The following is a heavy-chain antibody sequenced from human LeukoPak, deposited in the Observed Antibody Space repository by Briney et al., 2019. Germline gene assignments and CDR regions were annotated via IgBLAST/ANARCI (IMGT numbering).Heavy chain of an antibody. CDR2: IYYSGST. D-gene: IGHD3-22*01. V-gene: IGHV4-31*03. CDR1: GGSISSGGHY. J-gene: IGHJ4*02. Sequence: PSQTLSLTCTVSGGSISSGGHYWSWIRQHPGKGLEWIGYIYYSGSTYYNPSLKSRVTISVDTSKNQFSLKLSSVTAADTAVYYCARENYYDSSGYPPVFDYWGQGTLVTVSS. CDR3: ARENYYDSSGYPPVFDY.